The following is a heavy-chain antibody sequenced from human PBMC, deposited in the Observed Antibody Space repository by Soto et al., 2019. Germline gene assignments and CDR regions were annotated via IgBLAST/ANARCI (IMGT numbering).Heavy chain of an antibody. CDR2: INAGTGST. V-gene: IGHV1-3*01. Sequence: ASVKVSCKASGYSFTRYAMHWVRQAPGQRLEWMGWINAGTGSTIYSQEFQGRVSLTWDTSISTAYMQLKSLKRDDTAVYYWARGVAKTSSIWLDPWAQGTLVTVSS. CDR1: GYSFTRYA. CDR3: ARGVAKTSSIWLDP. J-gene: IGHJ5*02.